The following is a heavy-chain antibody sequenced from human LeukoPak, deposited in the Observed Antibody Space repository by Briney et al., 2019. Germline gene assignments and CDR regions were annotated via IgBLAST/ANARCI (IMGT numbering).Heavy chain of an antibody. Sequence: GGSLRLSCAASGFTFSNYAMSWVRQAPGKGLEWVSAISGSASSTYHADSVKGRFTISRDNSKNTLYLQMNSLRAEDTAVYYCAELGITMIGGVWGKGTTVTISS. V-gene: IGHV3-23*01. D-gene: IGHD3-10*02. CDR1: GFTFSNYA. CDR2: ISGSASST. CDR3: AELGITMIGGV. J-gene: IGHJ6*04.